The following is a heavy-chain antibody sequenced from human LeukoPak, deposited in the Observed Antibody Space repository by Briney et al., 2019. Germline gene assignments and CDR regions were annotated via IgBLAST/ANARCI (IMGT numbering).Heavy chain of an antibody. CDR3: ARDLRAHYDIVRAGASYYYYYMDV. Sequence: GASVTVSCKASGYTFADYYMNWLRQAPGQGLEWMGWINPNSGGTSYAQKFQGRVTMTRDTSISTAYMELSRLRSDDTAVYYCARDLRAHYDIVRAGASYYYYYMDVWGKGTTVTVSS. CDR1: GYTFADYY. CDR2: INPNSGGT. J-gene: IGHJ6*03. D-gene: IGHD3-9*01. V-gene: IGHV1-2*02.